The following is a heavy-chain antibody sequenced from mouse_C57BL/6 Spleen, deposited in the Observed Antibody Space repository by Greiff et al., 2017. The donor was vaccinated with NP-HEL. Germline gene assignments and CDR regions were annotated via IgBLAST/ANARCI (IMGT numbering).Heavy chain of an antibody. J-gene: IGHJ2*01. CDR2: IYPGDGDT. D-gene: IGHD1-1*01. Sequence: QVQLQQSGPELVKPGASVKISCKASGYAFSSSWMNWVKQRPGKGLEWIGRIYPGDGDTNYNGKFKGKATLTADKSSSTAYMQLSSLTSEDSAVYVCARDYDSSPYFDYWGQGTTLTVSS. CDR1: GYAFSSSW. CDR3: ARDYDSSPYFDY. V-gene: IGHV1-82*01.